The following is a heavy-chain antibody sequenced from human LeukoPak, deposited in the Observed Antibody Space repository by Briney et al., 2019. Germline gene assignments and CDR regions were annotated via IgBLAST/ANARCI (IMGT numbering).Heavy chain of an antibody. Sequence: SVTVSCTASGFTFTSSAVQWVRQARGQRLEWIGWIVVGSGNTNYAQKFQERVTITRDMSTSTAYMELSSLRSEDTAVYYCAAWVVGSSGSGTGWYFDYWGQGTLVTVSS. CDR2: IVVGSGNT. CDR3: AAWVVGSSGSGTGWYFDY. D-gene: IGHD6-19*01. V-gene: IGHV1-58*01. J-gene: IGHJ4*02. CDR1: GFTFTSSA.